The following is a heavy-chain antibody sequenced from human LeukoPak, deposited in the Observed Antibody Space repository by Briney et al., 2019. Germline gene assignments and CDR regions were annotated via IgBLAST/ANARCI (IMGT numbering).Heavy chain of an antibody. D-gene: IGHD5-24*01. CDR2: IIPIFGTA. CDR1: GGTFSSYA. CDR3: AGGPPEMATTH. J-gene: IGHJ4*02. Sequence: SVKVSCKASGGTFSSYALSWVRQAPGQGLEWMGGIIPIFGTANYAQKFQGRVTITADESTSTAYMELSSLRSEDTAVYYCAGGPPEMATTHWGQGTLVTVSS. V-gene: IGHV1-69*01.